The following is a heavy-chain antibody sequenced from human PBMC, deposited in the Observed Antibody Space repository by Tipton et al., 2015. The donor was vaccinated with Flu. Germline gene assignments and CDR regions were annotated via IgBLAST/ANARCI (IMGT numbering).Heavy chain of an antibody. CDR2: IYYSGST. CDR1: GGSISSYY. V-gene: IGHV4-59*08. CDR3: ARYRGSNARGEGNDAFDI. Sequence: TLSLTCTVSGGSISSYYWSWIRQPPGKGLEWIGHIYYSGSTNYSPSLKSRATISVDTFKNQFSLKLSSVTAADTAMYYCARYRGSNARGEGNDAFDIWGQGTMVSVSS. J-gene: IGHJ3*02. D-gene: IGHD1-26*01.